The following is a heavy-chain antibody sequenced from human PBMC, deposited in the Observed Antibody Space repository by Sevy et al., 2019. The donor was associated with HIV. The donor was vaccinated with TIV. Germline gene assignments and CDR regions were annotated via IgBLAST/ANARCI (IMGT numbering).Heavy chain of an antibody. J-gene: IGHJ3*02. CDR3: ARDKGNYYPDAFDI. Sequence: GGSLRLSCAASGFTFSSYWMSWVRQAPGKGLEWVANIKQDGSEKSYVDSVKGRFTISEDNAKNSLYLQMNSLRAEDTAVYYCARDKGNYYPDAFDIWGQGTMVTVSS. D-gene: IGHD3-22*01. V-gene: IGHV3-7*01. CDR2: IKQDGSEK. CDR1: GFTFSSYW.